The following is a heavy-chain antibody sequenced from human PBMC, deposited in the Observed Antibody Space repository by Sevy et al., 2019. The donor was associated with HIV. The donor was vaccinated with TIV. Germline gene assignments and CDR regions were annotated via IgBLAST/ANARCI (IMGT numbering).Heavy chain of an antibody. D-gene: IGHD7-27*01. CDR1: GYSFTSYG. Sequence: ASVKVSCKASGYSFTSYGISWVRQAPGQGLEWMGWISAYNGNTNYAQKLQGRVTMTTDTSTSTAYMELRSLRSDDTAVYYCARDGYLGTESYYFDYWGQGTLVTVSS. CDR2: ISAYNGNT. J-gene: IGHJ4*02. V-gene: IGHV1-18*01. CDR3: ARDGYLGTESYYFDY.